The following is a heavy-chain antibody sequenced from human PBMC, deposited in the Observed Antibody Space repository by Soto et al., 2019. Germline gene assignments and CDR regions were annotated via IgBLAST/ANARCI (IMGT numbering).Heavy chain of an antibody. V-gene: IGHV3-33*01. CDR2: IWYDGSNK. CDR1: GFTFSSYG. J-gene: IGHJ4*02. Sequence: GGSLRLSCAASGFTFSSYGMHWVRQAPGKGLEWVAVIWYDGSNKYNADSVKGRFTISRDNSKDTLYLQMNSLRAEDTAVYYCAREFWSGPFDYWGQGTLVTVSS. D-gene: IGHD3-3*01. CDR3: AREFWSGPFDY.